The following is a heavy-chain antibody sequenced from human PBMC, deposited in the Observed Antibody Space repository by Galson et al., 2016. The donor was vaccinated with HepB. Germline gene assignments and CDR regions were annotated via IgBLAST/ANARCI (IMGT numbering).Heavy chain of an antibody. V-gene: IGHV3-23*01. Sequence: SLRLSCAASGFTFSRNAMNWVRQAPGKGLEWVSGVSGSGHRTYYADSVKGRFTISRDNSKDTLSLQMSSLRTEDTAIYYCAKDVTWDGDFISGCFDYWGQGILVTVSS. J-gene: IGHJ4*02. CDR1: GFTFSRNA. CDR3: AKDVTWDGDFISGCFDY. D-gene: IGHD4-17*01. CDR2: VSGSGHRT.